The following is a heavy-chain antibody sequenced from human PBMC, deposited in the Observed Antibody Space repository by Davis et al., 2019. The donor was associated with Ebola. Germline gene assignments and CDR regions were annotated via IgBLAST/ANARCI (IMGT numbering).Heavy chain of an antibody. CDR2: IRTRPNNYAT. CDR3: TRPVESNWFDP. V-gene: IGHV3-73*01. Sequence: GESLKISCVFSGFGFSGSAMHWVRQAPGKGLEWVGRIRTRPNNYATTYAASVGGRFTISRDDSKDTTYLQMNSLKTEDTAIYYCTRPVESNWFDPWGPGTQVTVSS. J-gene: IGHJ5*02. CDR1: GFGFSGSA.